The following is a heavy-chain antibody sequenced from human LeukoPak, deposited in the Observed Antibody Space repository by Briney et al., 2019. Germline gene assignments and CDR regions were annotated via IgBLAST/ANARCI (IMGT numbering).Heavy chain of an antibody. J-gene: IGHJ5*02. D-gene: IGHD4-17*01. CDR1: GGSISIYY. Sequence: PSETLSLTCTVSGGSISIYYWSWIRQPPGKGLEWIGYIYYSGSTNYNPSLKSRVTISVDTSKNQFSLKLSSVTAADTAVYYCARDLGGDYTPWGQGTLVTVSS. V-gene: IGHV4-59*01. CDR2: IYYSGST. CDR3: ARDLGGDYTP.